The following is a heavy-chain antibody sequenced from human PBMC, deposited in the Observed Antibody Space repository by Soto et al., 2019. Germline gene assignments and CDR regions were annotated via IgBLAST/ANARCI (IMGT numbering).Heavy chain of an antibody. J-gene: IGHJ4*02. CDR3: ARGGGGRWYSGDY. CDR1: GYTFTNYH. CDR2: MNPNSGDT. Sequence: QVQLVQSGAEVKKPGASVKVSCKASGYTFTNYHIHWVRQATGQGLEWMGWMNPNSGDTGYAQKFQGRVILTRDTSITRAYMGRGGLRSEDTAVYYCARGGGGRWYSGDYWGQGTLVTVSS. V-gene: IGHV1-8*01. D-gene: IGHD6-13*01.